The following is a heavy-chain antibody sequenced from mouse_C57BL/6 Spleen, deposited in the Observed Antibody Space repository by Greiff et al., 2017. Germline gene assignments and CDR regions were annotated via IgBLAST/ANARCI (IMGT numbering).Heavy chain of an antibody. CDR3: ARGYSNTFDY. Sequence: VKLQESGPELVKPGASVKISCKASGYAFSSSWMNWVKQRPGKGLEWIGRIYPGDGDTNYNGKFKGKATLTADKSSSTAYMQLSSLTSEDSAVYFCARGYSNTFDYWGQGTTLTVSS. V-gene: IGHV1-82*01. J-gene: IGHJ2*01. CDR1: GYAFSSSW. D-gene: IGHD2-5*01. CDR2: IYPGDGDT.